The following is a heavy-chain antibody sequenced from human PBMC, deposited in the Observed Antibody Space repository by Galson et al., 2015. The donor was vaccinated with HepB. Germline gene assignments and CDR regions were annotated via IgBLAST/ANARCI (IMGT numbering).Heavy chain of an antibody. CDR2: ISGNSVSI. V-gene: IGHV3-9*01. Sequence: SLRLSCAASGFTFDDYAMHWVRQRPGRGLEWVSEISGNSVSIGYEDSVKGRFTVSRDNAKKFLYLQMNSLRPDDTAKYHCVKDYARMQLWSHFDFWGQGTLATVSS. CDR3: VKDYARMQLWSHFDF. J-gene: IGHJ4*02. D-gene: IGHD3-10*01. CDR1: GFTFDDYA.